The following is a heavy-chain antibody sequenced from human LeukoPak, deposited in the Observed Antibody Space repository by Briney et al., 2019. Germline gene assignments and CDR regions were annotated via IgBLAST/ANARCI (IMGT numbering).Heavy chain of an antibody. J-gene: IGHJ4*02. CDR1: GDSISGYY. Sequence: SETLSLTCIVSGDSISGYYWSWSRQPPGEGLEWIGYIFHSGSTNYNASLKSRVAISVDTSKNQFSLSLNSVTAADTAVYYCVGRAARYFDYWGQGILVTVSS. CDR2: IFHSGST. V-gene: IGHV4-59*01. D-gene: IGHD2-15*01. CDR3: VGRAARYFDY.